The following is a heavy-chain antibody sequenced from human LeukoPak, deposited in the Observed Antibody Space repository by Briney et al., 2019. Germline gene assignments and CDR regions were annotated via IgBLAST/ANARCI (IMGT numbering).Heavy chain of an antibody. Sequence: SETLSLTCTVSGGSISSSSYYWGWIRQPPGKGLEWIGSIYYSGSTYYNPSLKSRVTISVDTSKNQFSLKLSSVTAADTAVYYCARGDDSSGQCDYWGQGTLVTVCS. V-gene: IGHV4-39*07. CDR3: ARGDDSSGQCDY. CDR2: IYYSGST. D-gene: IGHD3-22*01. J-gene: IGHJ4*02. CDR1: GGSISSSSYY.